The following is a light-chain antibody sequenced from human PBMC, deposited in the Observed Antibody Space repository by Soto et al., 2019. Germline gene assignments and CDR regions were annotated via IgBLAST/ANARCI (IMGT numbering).Light chain of an antibody. Sequence: DNVLTQPPGTLSLSPGERATLSCRASESVSSIYVAWYQQKPGQAPTLLIYGGSSRATGIPVRLSGSGSETDFTLTITRLEPEDLAVDEGQQRSNWPFTFGPGTKVDI. CDR2: GGS. J-gene: IGKJ3*01. CDR1: ESVSSIY. V-gene: IGKV3D-20*02. CDR3: QQRSNWPFT.